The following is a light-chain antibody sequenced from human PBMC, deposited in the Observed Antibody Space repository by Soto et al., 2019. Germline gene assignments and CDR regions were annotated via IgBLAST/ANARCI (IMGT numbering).Light chain of an antibody. V-gene: IGKV1-9*01. CDR2: AAS. CDR3: QQLSTYPLT. Sequence: IQWTQSPSSLSASVGDRVTITCRASQGISSYLAWYQQKPGKAPKLLIYAASTLQSGVPSRFCGSGSGTDFTLTISRLQPEDFATYYCQQLSTYPLTFGGGTKVDIK. CDR1: QGISSY. J-gene: IGKJ4*01.